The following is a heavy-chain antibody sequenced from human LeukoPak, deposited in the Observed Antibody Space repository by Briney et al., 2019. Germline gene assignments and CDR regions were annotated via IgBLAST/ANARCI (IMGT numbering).Heavy chain of an antibody. CDR3: ARAGGSTVSHSDY. CDR1: GYSFTSYW. J-gene: IGHJ4*02. V-gene: IGHV5-10-1*01. Sequence: GESLKISCKGSGYSFTSYWISWVRQMPGKGLEWMGRIDPSDSYTKYSPSFQGHVTISGDESISTAYLQWSSLKASDTAMYYCARAGGSTVSHSDYWGQGTLVTVSS. D-gene: IGHD4-17*01. CDR2: IDPSDSYT.